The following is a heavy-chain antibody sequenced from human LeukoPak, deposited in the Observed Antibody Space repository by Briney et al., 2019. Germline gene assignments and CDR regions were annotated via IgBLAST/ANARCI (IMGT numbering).Heavy chain of an antibody. Sequence: GSLRLSCVASGFTFSSYGMHWVRQAPGKGLEWVAVIWYDGSNKYYADSVKGRFTISRDNSKNTLYLQMNSLRAGDTAVYYCARASGYRDQYYYYGMDVWGQGTTVTVSS. J-gene: IGHJ6*02. CDR3: ARASGYRDQYYYYGMDV. D-gene: IGHD3-22*01. CDR1: GFTFSSYG. CDR2: IWYDGSNK. V-gene: IGHV3-33*01.